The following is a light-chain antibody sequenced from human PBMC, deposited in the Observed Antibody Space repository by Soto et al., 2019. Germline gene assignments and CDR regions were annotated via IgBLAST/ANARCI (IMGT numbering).Light chain of an antibody. CDR2: EVS. CDR3: SSHTSSSTLYV. CDR1: SSDVGDYNY. J-gene: IGLJ1*01. V-gene: IGLV2-14*01. Sequence: QSVLTQPASVSGSPGQSITISCTGTSSDVGDYNYVSWYQQHPGKAPKLMIYEVSNRPSGVSNRFSGSKSGNTASLTISGLQAEDEADYYCSSHTSSSTLYVFGTGTKLTVL.